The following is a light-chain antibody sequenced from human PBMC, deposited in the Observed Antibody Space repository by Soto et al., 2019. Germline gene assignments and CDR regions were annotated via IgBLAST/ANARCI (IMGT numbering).Light chain of an antibody. CDR3: QSYDSSLSGAV. CDR2: DSI. CDR1: SSNVGAGYE. V-gene: IGLV1-40*01. J-gene: IGLJ3*02. Sequence: QSALTQPPSVSGAPGQRITISCTGSSSNVGAGYEVHWYQQLPGTAPKLLIYDSINRPSGVPDRFSGSKSGTSASLAITGLQAEDEADYYCQSYDSSLSGAVFGGGTKLTVL.